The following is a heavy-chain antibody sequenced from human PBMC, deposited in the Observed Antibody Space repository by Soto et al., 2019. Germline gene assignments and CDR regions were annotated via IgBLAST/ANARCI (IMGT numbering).Heavy chain of an antibody. CDR2: IIPILGIT. Sequence: QVQLVQSGTEVQKPGSSVKVSCKASGGTFSSYTINWVRQAPGQGLEWMGRIIPILGITNYAQKFRGRITITADKSTSTACVELSSLRSEDTAVYYCARDQPLREVATYYFDPWGRGTLVTVSS. D-gene: IGHD5-12*01. CDR1: GGTFSSYT. CDR3: ARDQPLREVATYYFDP. V-gene: IGHV1-69*08. J-gene: IGHJ2*01.